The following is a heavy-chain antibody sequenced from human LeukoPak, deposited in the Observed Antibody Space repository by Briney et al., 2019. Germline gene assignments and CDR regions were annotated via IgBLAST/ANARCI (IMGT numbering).Heavy chain of an antibody. CDR1: GYTFTGYY. V-gene: IGHV1-2*02. Sequence: ASVKVSCKASGYTFTGYYIHWVRQAPGQGLEWMGWINPNSGDTNYAQKFQGRVTMTRDTSITTAYMELSSLRSDDTAVYHCARVFGSSGSHLPGDYWGQGTLVTVSS. CDR2: INPNSGDT. CDR3: ARVFGSSGSHLPGDY. D-gene: IGHD6-19*01. J-gene: IGHJ4*02.